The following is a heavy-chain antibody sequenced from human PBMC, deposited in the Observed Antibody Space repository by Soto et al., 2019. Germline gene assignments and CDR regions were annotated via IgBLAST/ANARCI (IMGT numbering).Heavy chain of an antibody. Sequence: QVQLVQSGAEVKKPGASVKVSCKASGYTFTSYGIIWVRQAPGQGLEWMGWISAYNGNTNYAQKLQGRVTMTTDTSTSTAYMELRSLRSDDTAVYYCARDRVYDSSGYPFDYWGQGTLVTVSS. V-gene: IGHV1-18*01. CDR3: ARDRVYDSSGYPFDY. J-gene: IGHJ4*02. D-gene: IGHD3-22*01. CDR1: GYTFTSYG. CDR2: ISAYNGNT.